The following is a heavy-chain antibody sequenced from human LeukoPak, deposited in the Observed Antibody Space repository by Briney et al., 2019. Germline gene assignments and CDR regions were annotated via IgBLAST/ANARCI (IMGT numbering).Heavy chain of an antibody. CDR1: GYTFTRYG. Sequence: ASVKVSCKASGYTFTRYGISWVRQAPGQGLEWMGWISGYNGNTNYAEKLQGRVTMTTDTSTSTVYLELRSLRSDDTAVYYCARDSLYYGSGSYLGFDPWGQGTLVTVSS. V-gene: IGHV1-18*01. J-gene: IGHJ5*02. CDR3: ARDSLYYGSGSYLGFDP. D-gene: IGHD3-10*01. CDR2: ISGYNGNT.